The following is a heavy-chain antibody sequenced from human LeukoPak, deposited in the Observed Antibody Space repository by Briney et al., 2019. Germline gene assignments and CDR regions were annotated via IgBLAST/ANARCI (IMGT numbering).Heavy chain of an antibody. CDR3: AKEVLDIVATAAWFDP. CDR1: GFTFSSYA. CDR2: ISGSGGST. J-gene: IGHJ5*02. D-gene: IGHD5-12*01. Sequence: GSLRLSCAASGFTFSSYAMSWVRQAPGKGLEWVSAISGSGGSTYYADSVKGRFTISRDNSKNTLYLQMNSLRAEDTAVYYCAKEVLDIVATAAWFDPWGQGTLVTVSS. V-gene: IGHV3-23*01.